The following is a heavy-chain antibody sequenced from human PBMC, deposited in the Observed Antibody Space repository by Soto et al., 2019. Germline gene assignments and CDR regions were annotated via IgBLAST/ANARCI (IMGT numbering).Heavy chain of an antibody. CDR3: ARDRPSIAAAGTFDSYGMEV. V-gene: IGHV4-4*02. J-gene: IGHJ6*01. CDR1: VGSISSSNW. CDR2: IYHSGST. D-gene: IGHD6-13*01. Sequence: WETLSLTCAFSVGSISSSNWWSWVRQPPGKGLEWIGEIYHSGSTNYNPPLKSRVTISVDKSKNQFSLKLSSVTAADTAVYYCARDRPSIAAAGTFDSYGMEVWGQGTTVIVSS.